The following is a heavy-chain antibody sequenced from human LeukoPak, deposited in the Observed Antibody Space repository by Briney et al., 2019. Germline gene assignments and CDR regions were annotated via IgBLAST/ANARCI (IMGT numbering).Heavy chain of an antibody. D-gene: IGHD1-26*01. V-gene: IGHV1-18*01. Sequence: GASVKVSCKASGYTFTSYGISWVRQAPGQGLEWMGWISGYNGNPNSAQKFQGRVTMTTDTSTSTAYMELRSLRSDGTAVYYCARDSAWFDPWGQGTLVTVSS. CDR2: ISGYNGNP. CDR3: ARDSAWFDP. CDR1: GYTFTSYG. J-gene: IGHJ5*02.